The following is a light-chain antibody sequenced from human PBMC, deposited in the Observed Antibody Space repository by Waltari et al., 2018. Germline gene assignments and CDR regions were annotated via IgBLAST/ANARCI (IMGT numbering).Light chain of an antibody. CDR2: ATS. Sequence: QAVVTQEPSLTVSPGGTVTLTCGSSTGAVTSGHYPYWFQQKPGQAPRTVIYATSNKNSWTPARFSGSLLGGKAALTLSGAQPEDEAEYYCLLSYSGARVFGGGTKLTVL. CDR3: LLSYSGARV. CDR1: TGAVTSGHY. V-gene: IGLV7-46*01. J-gene: IGLJ3*02.